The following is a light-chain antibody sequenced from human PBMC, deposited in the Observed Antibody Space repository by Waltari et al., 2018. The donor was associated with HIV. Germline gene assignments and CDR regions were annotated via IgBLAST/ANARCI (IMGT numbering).Light chain of an antibody. CDR2: DDS. J-gene: IGLJ2*01. CDR1: NIGSQS. V-gene: IGLV3-21*01. CDR3: QVWDSTSDHPV. Sequence: YVMTQPSSLSVAPGETATISCGANNIGSQSVHWYQPRPGQAPVVVIRDDSDRPSEIPERFAGSNSGNTATLTISGVEAGDEADYYCQVWDSTSDHPVFGGGTKLTVL.